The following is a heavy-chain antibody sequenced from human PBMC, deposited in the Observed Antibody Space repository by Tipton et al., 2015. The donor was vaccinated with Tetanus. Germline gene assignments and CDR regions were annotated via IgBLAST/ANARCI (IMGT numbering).Heavy chain of an antibody. Sequence: TLSLTCAVSGGSISSSYYWSWIRQPPGKGLEWIGYIYYSGSTNYNPSLKSRVTISVDTSKNQFSLKLSSVTAADTAVYYCARGVAVAGYGDYYYGMDVWGQVTTVPVSS. CDR2: IYYSGST. V-gene: IGHV4-61*01. CDR3: ARGVAVAGYGDYYYGMDV. CDR1: GGSISSSYY. D-gene: IGHD6-19*01. J-gene: IGHJ6*02.